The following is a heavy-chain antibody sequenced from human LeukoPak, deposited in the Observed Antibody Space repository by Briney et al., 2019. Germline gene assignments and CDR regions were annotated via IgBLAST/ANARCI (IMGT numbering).Heavy chain of an antibody. Sequence: QPGGSLRLSCAASGFTFSSYGMHWVRQAPGKGLEWVAVISYDGSNKYYADSVKGRFTISRDNSKNTLYLQMNSLRAEDTAVYYCAKAGYDSSGYPLDYWGQGTLVTVSS. CDR3: AKAGYDSSGYPLDY. D-gene: IGHD3-22*01. CDR2: ISYDGSNK. J-gene: IGHJ4*02. V-gene: IGHV3-30*18. CDR1: GFTFSSYG.